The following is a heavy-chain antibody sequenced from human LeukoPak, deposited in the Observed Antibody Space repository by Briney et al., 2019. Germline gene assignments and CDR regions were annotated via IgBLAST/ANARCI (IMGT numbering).Heavy chain of an antibody. J-gene: IGHJ6*02. D-gene: IGHD1-26*01. V-gene: IGHV3-21*01. CDR2: ISSGSNYI. Sequence: GGSLRLSCAASGFTFSSYDMNWVRQAPGKGLEWVSSISSGSNYINYADSVKGRFTISRDNAKNSLYLQMNSLRAEDTAVYYCARDRSGSYPETYGMDVWGQGTTVTVSS. CDR3: ARDRSGSYPETYGMDV. CDR1: GFTFSSYD.